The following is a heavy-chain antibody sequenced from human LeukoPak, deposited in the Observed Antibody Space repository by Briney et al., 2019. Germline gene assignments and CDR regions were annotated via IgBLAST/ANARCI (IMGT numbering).Heavy chain of an antibody. Sequence: PSETLSLTCTVSGGSVSSVGYYWSWIRQPPGKGLEWIGYMYYSGSTNYNPSLKSRVTISVGTSKNQFSLKLSSVTAADTAVYYCARYSGYNYGRPFDYWGQGTLVTVSS. CDR1: GGSVSSVGYY. J-gene: IGHJ4*02. D-gene: IGHD5-18*01. CDR3: ARYSGYNYGRPFDY. V-gene: IGHV4-61*08. CDR2: MYYSGST.